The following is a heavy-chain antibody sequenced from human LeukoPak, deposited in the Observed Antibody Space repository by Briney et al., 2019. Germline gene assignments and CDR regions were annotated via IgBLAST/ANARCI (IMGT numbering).Heavy chain of an antibody. Sequence: EASVKVPCKASGYTFTSYYMHWVRQAPGQGLEWMGIINPSGGSTSYAQKFQGRVTMTRNMSTSTVYMELSSLRSEDTAVYYCARAPPDGAVDYWGQGTLVTVSS. D-gene: IGHD1-14*01. CDR1: GYTFTSYY. V-gene: IGHV1-46*01. CDR3: ARAPPDGAVDY. CDR2: INPSGGST. J-gene: IGHJ4*02.